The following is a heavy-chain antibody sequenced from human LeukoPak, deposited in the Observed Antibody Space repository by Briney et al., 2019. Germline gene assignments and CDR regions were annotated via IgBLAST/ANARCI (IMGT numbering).Heavy chain of an antibody. CDR3: AKEVGATPVD. V-gene: IGHV3-30-3*01. CDR1: GFTFSSYA. CDR2: ISYDGSNK. Sequence: PGWSLRLSCAASGFTFSSYAMHWVRQAPGKGLEWVAVISYDGSNKYYADSVKGRFTISRDNSKNTLYLQMNSLRAEDTAVYYCAKEVGATPVDWGQGTLVTVSS. D-gene: IGHD1-26*01. J-gene: IGHJ4*02.